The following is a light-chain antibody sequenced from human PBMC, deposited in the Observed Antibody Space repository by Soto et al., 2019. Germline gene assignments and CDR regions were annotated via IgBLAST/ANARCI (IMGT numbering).Light chain of an antibody. Sequence: QSVLTQPASVSGSPGQSITISCTGTSSDVGGYNFVSWYQQHPGKAPKLMIYDVSDRPSGVSNRFSASKSGNTASPTISGLQAEDEADYYCSSYTSSTTLVFGTGTKVTVL. CDR2: DVS. CDR1: SSDVGGYNF. CDR3: SSYTSSTTLV. J-gene: IGLJ1*01. V-gene: IGLV2-14*01.